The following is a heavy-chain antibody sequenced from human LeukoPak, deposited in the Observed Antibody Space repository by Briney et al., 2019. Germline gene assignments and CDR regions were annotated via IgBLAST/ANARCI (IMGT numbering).Heavy chain of an antibody. CDR2: INPNSGTS. CDR1: GYSFTNYG. CDR3: ARVPKYYQLVRLGDYYYYGMDV. V-gene: IGHV1-8*01. Sequence: ASVKVPCKASGYSFTNYGINWVRQASGQGLEWVASINPNSGTSASAQRFQGRVTMTRNTSTTTVYMELSSLTSDDTAVYYCARVPKYYQLVRLGDYYYYGMDVWGQGTTVTVSS. J-gene: IGHJ6*02. D-gene: IGHD3-16*01.